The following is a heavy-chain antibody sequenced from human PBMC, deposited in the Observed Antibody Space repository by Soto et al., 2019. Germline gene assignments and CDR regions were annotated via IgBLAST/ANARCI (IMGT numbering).Heavy chain of an antibody. CDR3: ASSIVVVPAAPFDY. D-gene: IGHD2-2*01. CDR1: GYTFTSYG. Sequence: ASVKVSCKASGYTFTSYGISWVRQAPGQGLEWMGWISAYNGNTNYAQKLQGRVTMTTDTSTSTAYMELRSLRSEDTAVYYCASSIVVVPAAPFDYWGQGTLVTVSS. J-gene: IGHJ4*02. CDR2: ISAYNGNT. V-gene: IGHV1-18*01.